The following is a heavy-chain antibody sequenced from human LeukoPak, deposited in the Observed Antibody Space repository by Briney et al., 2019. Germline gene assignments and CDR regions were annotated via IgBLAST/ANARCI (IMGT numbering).Heavy chain of an antibody. J-gene: IGHJ4*02. CDR3: VSSLGPLTDY. CDR2: TYYRSRWGN. CDR1: GDSFSNNIAT. V-gene: IGHV6-1*01. D-gene: IGHD7-27*01. Sequence: SQTLSLTCAISGDSFSNNIATWNWVRQSPSRGLEWLGRTYYRSRWGNDYAISVKSRITINPDTSRNQFSLQLNSVTPEDTAVYYCVSSLGPLTDYWGQGTLVTVSS.